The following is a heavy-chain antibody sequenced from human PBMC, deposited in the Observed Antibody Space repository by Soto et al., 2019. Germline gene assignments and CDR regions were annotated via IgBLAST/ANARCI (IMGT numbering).Heavy chain of an antibody. J-gene: IGHJ5*02. CDR1: GFTFSSYG. Sequence: GGSLRLSCAASGFTFSSYGMHWVRQAPGKGLEWVAVISYDGSNKYYADSMKGRFTISRDNSKNTLYLQMNSLRAEDTAVYYCAKDSGYLDPWGQGTLVTVSS. CDR3: AKDSGYLDP. CDR2: ISYDGSNK. D-gene: IGHD2-15*01. V-gene: IGHV3-30*18.